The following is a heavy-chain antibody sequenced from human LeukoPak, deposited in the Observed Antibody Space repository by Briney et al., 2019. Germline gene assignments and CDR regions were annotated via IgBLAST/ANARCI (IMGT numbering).Heavy chain of an antibody. Sequence: SETLSLTCAVYGGSFRGYYWSWIRQPPGKGLEWNGEINHSGSTNYNPSLKSRVTISIDTSKNQFSLKLSSMTAADTAVYYCATTRGYWGQGTLVTVSS. V-gene: IGHV4-34*01. CDR1: GGSFRGYY. J-gene: IGHJ4*02. CDR2: INHSGST. D-gene: IGHD3-10*01. CDR3: ATTRGY.